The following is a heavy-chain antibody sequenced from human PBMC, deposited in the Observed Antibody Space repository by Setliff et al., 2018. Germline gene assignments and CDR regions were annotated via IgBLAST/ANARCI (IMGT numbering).Heavy chain of an antibody. J-gene: IGHJ6*03. CDR1: GASINNHY. V-gene: IGHV4-59*11. Sequence: SETLSLTCTVSGASINNHYWAWIRQPPGKGLEWIGYVSHSGSTDYNPSLRSRVTVSVDTSRIHFSLKLRSVTAADTAVNYWAGAPGRQDYHYMELWGKGTTVTVSS. CDR2: VSHSGST. D-gene: IGHD2-15*01. CDR3: AGAPGRQDYHYMEL.